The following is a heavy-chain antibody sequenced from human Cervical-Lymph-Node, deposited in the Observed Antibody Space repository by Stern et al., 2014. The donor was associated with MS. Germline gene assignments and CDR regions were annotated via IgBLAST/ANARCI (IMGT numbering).Heavy chain of an antibody. CDR2: IIPIFGTA. J-gene: IGHJ6*02. V-gene: IGHV1-69*01. CDR1: GGTFSSYA. Sequence: VQLEESGAEVKKPGSSVKVSCKASGGTFSSYAISWVRQAPGQGLEWMGGIIPIFGTANYAQKFQGRVTITADESTSTAYMELSSLRSEDTAVYYFASRANYGDYRGPILSVGMDVWGQGTTVTVSS. CDR3: ASRANYGDYRGPILSVGMDV. D-gene: IGHD4-17*01.